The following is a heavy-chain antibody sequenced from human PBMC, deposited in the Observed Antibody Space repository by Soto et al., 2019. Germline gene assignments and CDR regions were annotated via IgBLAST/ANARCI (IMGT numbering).Heavy chain of an antibody. CDR2: INHSGST. J-gene: IGHJ4*02. CDR1: GGSFSGYY. CDR3: ARHLYNYGSGSYFDY. D-gene: IGHD3-10*01. V-gene: IGHV4-34*01. Sequence: QVQLQQWGAGLLKPSETLSLTCAVYGGSFSGYYWSWIRQPPGKGLEWIGEINHSGSTNYNPSLKSRVTISVDTSTNQFSLKLNDVTAADTAVYYCARHLYNYGSGSYFDYWGQGTLVTVSS.